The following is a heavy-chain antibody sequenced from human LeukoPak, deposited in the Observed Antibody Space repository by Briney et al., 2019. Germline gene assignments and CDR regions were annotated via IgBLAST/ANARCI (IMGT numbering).Heavy chain of an antibody. J-gene: IGHJ3*02. V-gene: IGHV3-64*01. Sequence: LAGGSLRLSCAASGFTFSSYAMHWIRQAPGKGLEYVSAISSNGGSTYYANSVKGRFTISRDNSKNTLYLQMGSLRAEDMAGYYCARELMTFGGVISYDACDIWGQGTMVTVSS. CDR1: GFTFSSYA. CDR3: ARELMTFGGVISYDACDI. CDR2: ISSNGGST. D-gene: IGHD3-16*02.